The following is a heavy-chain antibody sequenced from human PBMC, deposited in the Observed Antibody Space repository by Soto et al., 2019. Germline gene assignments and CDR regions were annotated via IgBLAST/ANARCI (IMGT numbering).Heavy chain of an antibody. V-gene: IGHV1-3*01. CDR2: INAGNGNT. Sequence: ASVKVSCKASGYTVTSYAMHWVRQAPGQRLEWMGWINAGNGNTKYSQKFQGRVTITRDTSASTAYMELSSLRSEDTAVYYCARDLMGPRPNFDYWGQGTLVTVSS. D-gene: IGHD2-8*01. J-gene: IGHJ4*02. CDR3: ARDLMGPRPNFDY. CDR1: GYTVTSYA.